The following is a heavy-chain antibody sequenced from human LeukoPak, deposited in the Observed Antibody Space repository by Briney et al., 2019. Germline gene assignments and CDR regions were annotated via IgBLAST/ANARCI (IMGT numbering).Heavy chain of an antibody. CDR3: ARSNYYTVDV. Sequence: GGSLRLSCAASGFTSSDYYMTWVRQPPGKGPEWISYISSSGGTTTYVDSVKGRFTISRDNAKNSLYLQMNSLRADDTAVYYCARSNYYTVDVWGQGTAVTVSS. CDR1: GFTSSDYY. V-gene: IGHV3-11*01. CDR2: ISSSGGTT. J-gene: IGHJ6*02.